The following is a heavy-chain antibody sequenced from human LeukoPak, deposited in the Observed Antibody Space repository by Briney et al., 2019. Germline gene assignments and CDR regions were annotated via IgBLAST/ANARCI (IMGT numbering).Heavy chain of an antibody. Sequence: GGSLRLSCAASGFTFSSYSMNWVRQAPGKGLEWVSYISSSSSTIYYADSVKGRFTISRDNSKNTLYLQMNSLRAEDTAVYYCAKEDWKESYFDYWGQGTLVTVSS. CDR2: ISSSSSTI. D-gene: IGHD1-1*01. CDR1: GFTFSSYS. J-gene: IGHJ4*02. CDR3: AKEDWKESYFDY. V-gene: IGHV3-48*01.